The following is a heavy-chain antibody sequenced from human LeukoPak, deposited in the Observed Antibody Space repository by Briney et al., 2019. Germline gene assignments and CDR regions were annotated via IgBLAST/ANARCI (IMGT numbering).Heavy chain of an antibody. CDR2: IYYSGST. J-gene: IGHJ4*02. Sequence: SQTLSLTCTVSGGSISSGGYYWSWIRQHPGKGLEWIGYIYYSGSTYYNPSLKSRVTISVDTSKNQFSLKLSPVTAADTAVYYCASVDYGSGSYLSYWGQGTLVTVSS. CDR3: ASVDYGSGSYLSY. D-gene: IGHD3-10*01. CDR1: GGSISSGGYY. V-gene: IGHV4-31*03.